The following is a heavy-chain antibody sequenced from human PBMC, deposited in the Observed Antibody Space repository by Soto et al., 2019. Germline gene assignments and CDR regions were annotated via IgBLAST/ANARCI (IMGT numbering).Heavy chain of an antibody. Sequence: GGSLRLSCAASGFTFSSYAMHWVRQAPGKGLEWVAVISYDGSNKYYADSVKGRFTISRDNSKNTLYLQMSSLRAEDTAVYYCARNGGDYYYYYGMDVWGQGTTVTVSS. CDR2: ISYDGSNK. CDR3: ARNGGDYYYYYGMDV. V-gene: IGHV3-30-3*01. CDR1: GFTFSSYA. J-gene: IGHJ6*02. D-gene: IGHD2-21*02.